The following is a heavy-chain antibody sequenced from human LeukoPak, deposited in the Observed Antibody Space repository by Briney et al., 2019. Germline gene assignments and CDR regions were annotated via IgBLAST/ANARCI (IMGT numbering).Heavy chain of an antibody. CDR1: GYTLTELS. Sequence: ASVKVSCKVSGYTLTELSMHWVRQAPGKGLEWMGGFDPEDGETIYAQKFQGRVTMTEDTSTDTAYMELSSLRSEDTAVYYCATVTPGNLIVVVRHAFDIWGQGTMVTVSS. CDR2: FDPEDGET. D-gene: IGHD3-22*01. V-gene: IGHV1-24*01. CDR3: ATVTPGNLIVVVRHAFDI. J-gene: IGHJ3*02.